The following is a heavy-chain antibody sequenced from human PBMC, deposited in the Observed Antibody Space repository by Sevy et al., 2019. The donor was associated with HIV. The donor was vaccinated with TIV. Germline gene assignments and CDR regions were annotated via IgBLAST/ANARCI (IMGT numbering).Heavy chain of an antibody. Sequence: SETLSLTCTVSGGSISSGGYYWSWIRQHPGKGLEWIGYIYYSGSTYYNPSLKSRVTISVDTSKNQFSLKLSSVTAADTAVYYYARGCNGGDCDSSFDYWGQGTLVTVSS. V-gene: IGHV4-31*03. CDR2: IYYSGST. CDR3: ARGCNGGDCDSSFDY. D-gene: IGHD2-21*02. J-gene: IGHJ4*02. CDR1: GGSISSGGYY.